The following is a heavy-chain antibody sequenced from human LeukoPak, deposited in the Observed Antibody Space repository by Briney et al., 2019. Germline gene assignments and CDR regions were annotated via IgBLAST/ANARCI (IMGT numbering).Heavy chain of an antibody. J-gene: IGHJ4*02. V-gene: IGHV1-2*02. CDR3: ARDPGYSSPRGDY. CDR1: GYTFTDYF. CDR2: INPNSGGT. Sequence: ASVKVSCKASGYTFTDYFMHWVRQAPGQGLEWMGWINPNSGGTHYAQKFQGRVTMTRETSISTAYMELSSLRSDDTAVYYCARDPGYSSPRGDYWGQGTLVTVSS. D-gene: IGHD5-18*01.